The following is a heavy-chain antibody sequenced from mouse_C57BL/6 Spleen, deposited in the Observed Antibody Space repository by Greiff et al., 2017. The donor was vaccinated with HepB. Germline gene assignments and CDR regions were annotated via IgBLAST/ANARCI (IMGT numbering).Heavy chain of an antibody. D-gene: IGHD2-4*01. CDR2: IRSKSSNYAT. CDR1: GFTFNTYA. J-gene: IGHJ2*01. V-gene: IGHV10-3*01. Sequence: EVQLVESGGGLVQPKGSLKLSCAASGFTFNTYAMHWVRQAPGKGLEWVARIRSKSSNYATYYADSVKDRFTISRDDSQSMLYLQMNNLKTEDTAMYYCVRSGYYDYDVYYFDYWGQGTTLTVSS. CDR3: VRSGYYDYDVYYFDY.